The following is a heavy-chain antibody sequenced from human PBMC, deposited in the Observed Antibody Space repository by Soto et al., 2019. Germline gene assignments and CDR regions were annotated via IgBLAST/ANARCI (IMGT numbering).Heavy chain of an antibody. CDR2: ISFDGATK. CDR1: EFTFSPYP. Sequence: QEQLVESGGGVVQPGRPLRLSCAASEFTFSPYPMHWVRQAPGKGLEWVAVISFDGATKYYADSVKGRFAISRDNSMNTLYLPMNSLRTEDTAVYYCAKDQSASSNSYHAMDVWGPGTTVTAS. J-gene: IGHJ6*02. CDR3: AKDQSASSNSYHAMDV. D-gene: IGHD6-6*01. V-gene: IGHV3-30*09.